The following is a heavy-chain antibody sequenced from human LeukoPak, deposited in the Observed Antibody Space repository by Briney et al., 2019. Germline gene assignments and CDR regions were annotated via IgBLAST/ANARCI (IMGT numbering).Heavy chain of an antibody. D-gene: IGHD6-19*01. CDR1: GGSISSGGYY. J-gene: IGHJ5*02. CDR2: IYYSGST. CDR3: ARRAVAGTLSWFDP. V-gene: IGHV4-31*03. Sequence: NPSQTLSLTCTVSGGSISSGGYYWSWIRQHPGKGLEWIGYIYYSGSTYYNPSLKSRVTISVDTSKNQFSLKLSSVTAADTAVYYCARRAVAGTLSWFDPWGQGTLVTVSS.